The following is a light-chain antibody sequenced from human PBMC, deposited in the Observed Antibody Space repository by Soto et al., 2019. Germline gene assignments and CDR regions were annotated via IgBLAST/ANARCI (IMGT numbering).Light chain of an antibody. CDR3: SSYTTSNTRQIV. Sequence: QSALTQPASVSGSPGQSITISCTGTSSDVGGYNYVSWYQQHPGKAPKFMIYDVSNRPSGVSNRVSGSKSGNTASPTISGLQAEDEADYYCSSYTTSNTRQIVFGTGTKLTVL. CDR1: SSDVGGYNY. CDR2: DVS. V-gene: IGLV2-14*01. J-gene: IGLJ1*01.